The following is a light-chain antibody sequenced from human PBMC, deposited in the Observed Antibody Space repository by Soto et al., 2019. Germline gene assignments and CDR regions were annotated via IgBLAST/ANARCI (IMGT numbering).Light chain of an antibody. V-gene: IGLV2-14*01. Sequence: QSVLTQPASVSGSPGQSITISCTGTSSDVGGYNYVSWYQQHPGKAPRVMIYEVSDRPPGVSTRFSGSKSGNTASLTISGLQAEDEGDYYCGSYTGNNNYVFGTGTKVTVL. CDR3: GSYTGNNNYV. J-gene: IGLJ1*01. CDR1: SSDVGGYNY. CDR2: EVS.